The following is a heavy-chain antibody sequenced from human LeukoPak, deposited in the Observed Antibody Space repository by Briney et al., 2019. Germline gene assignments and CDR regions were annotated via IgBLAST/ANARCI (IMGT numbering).Heavy chain of an antibody. V-gene: IGHV4-4*09. D-gene: IGHD3-10*01. CDR2: IYTSGST. CDR1: GGSISRYY. CDR3: ARHRYGSGSYLNWFDP. Sequence: SETLSLTCTVSGGSISRYYWSWIRQPPGKGLEWIGYIYTSGSTNYNPSLKSRVTISVDTSKNQFSLKLSSVTAADTAVYYCARHRYGSGSYLNWFDPWGQGTLVTVSS. J-gene: IGHJ5*02.